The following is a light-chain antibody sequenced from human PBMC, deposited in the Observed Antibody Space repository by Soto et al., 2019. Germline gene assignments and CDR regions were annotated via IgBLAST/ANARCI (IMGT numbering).Light chain of an antibody. CDR2: DAS. CDR3: QQYGSSPLT. Sequence: EVVMRQSPATLSVSPGEGATLSCRASQGIGDTLAWYQHKPGQTPRXLIYDASNRATGIPARFSGSGSGTDLTLTISRLAPEDCEVYDCQQYGSSPLTFGGGTKVDIK. V-gene: IGKV3-20*01. CDR1: QGIGDT. J-gene: IGKJ4*01.